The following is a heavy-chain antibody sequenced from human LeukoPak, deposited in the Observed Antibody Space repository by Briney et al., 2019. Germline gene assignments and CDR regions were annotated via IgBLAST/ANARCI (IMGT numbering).Heavy chain of an antibody. J-gene: IGHJ4*02. D-gene: IGHD5-24*01. CDR3: ANRRDGYNNFDY. CDR2: ISGSGGST. CDR1: GFTFSSYA. Sequence: PGGSLRLSCAASGFTFSSYAMSWVRQAPGKGLEWVSAISGSGGSTYYADFVKGRFTISRDNSKNTLYLQMNSLRAEDTAVYYCANRRDGYNNFDYWGQGTLVTVSS. V-gene: IGHV3-23*01.